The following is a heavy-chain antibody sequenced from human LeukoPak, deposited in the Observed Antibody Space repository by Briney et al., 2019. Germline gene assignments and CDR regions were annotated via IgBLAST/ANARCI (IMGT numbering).Heavy chain of an antibody. CDR2: INSDGSST. Sequence: GGPLRLSCAASGFTFSTFWMHWVRRAPGKGPVWVSRINSDGSSTDYADSVKGRFTISRDNAKNPLYLQMNSLRAEDTAVYYCATYSSLNRREFQFWGQGTLLTVSS. D-gene: IGHD3-22*01. J-gene: IGHJ1*01. V-gene: IGHV3-74*01. CDR1: GFTFSTFW. CDR3: ATYSSLNRREFQF.